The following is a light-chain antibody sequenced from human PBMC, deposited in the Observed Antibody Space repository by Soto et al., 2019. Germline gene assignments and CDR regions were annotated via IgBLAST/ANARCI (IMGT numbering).Light chain of an antibody. Sequence: QTVVTQPPSASGTPGQTVTISCSGSSSNIGSTFVYWYQHFPGTAPKLLIYRNNQRPSGVPDRFSASKSGASTSLAISGLRSEDEAVYYCVSWDNNLSGYVFGTGTKVTVL. V-gene: IGLV1-47*01. CDR3: VSWDNNLSGYV. J-gene: IGLJ1*01. CDR1: SSNIGSTF. CDR2: RNN.